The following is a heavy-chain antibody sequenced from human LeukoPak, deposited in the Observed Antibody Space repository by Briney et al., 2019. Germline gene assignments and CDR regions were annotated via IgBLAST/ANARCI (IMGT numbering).Heavy chain of an antibody. CDR1: GFTFSSYA. J-gene: IGHJ5*02. CDR2: ISGSGGST. V-gene: IGHV3-23*01. CDR3: AKDPSVVPAANWFDP. Sequence: GGSLRLSCAASGFTFSSYAMSLVRQAPGKGLEWVSAISGSGGSTYYADSVKGRFTISRDNSKNTLYLQMNSLRAEDTAVYYCAKDPSVVPAANWFDPWGQGTLVTVSS. D-gene: IGHD2-2*01.